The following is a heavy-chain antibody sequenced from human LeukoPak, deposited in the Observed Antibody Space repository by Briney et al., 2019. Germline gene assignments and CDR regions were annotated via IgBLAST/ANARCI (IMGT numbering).Heavy chain of an antibody. V-gene: IGHV3-21*01. CDR1: GFTFSSYS. CDR2: ISSSSSYI. J-gene: IGHJ6*02. D-gene: IGHD3-10*01. Sequence: GGSLRLSCAASGFTFSSYSMNWVRQAPGKGLEWVSSISSSSSYIYYADSVKGRFTISRDNAKNSLYLQMNSLRAEDTAVYYCAREFNYYGSVSYSIYYYGMDVWGQGTTVTVSS. CDR3: AREFNYYGSVSYSIYYYGMDV.